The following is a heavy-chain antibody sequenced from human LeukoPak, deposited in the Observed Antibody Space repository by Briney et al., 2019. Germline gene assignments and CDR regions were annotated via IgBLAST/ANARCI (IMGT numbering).Heavy chain of an antibody. CDR3: AKDKLWGEDYFDY. CDR1: GFTFSSYS. Sequence: GGSLRLSCAASGFTFSSYSMNWVRQSPGKGLEWVSYISRTSSTIYYADSVKGRFTTSRDNSKNTLYLQMNSLRAEDTAIYYCAKDKLWGEDYFDYWGQGTLVTVSS. CDR2: ISRTSSTI. D-gene: IGHD3-16*01. V-gene: IGHV3-48*04. J-gene: IGHJ4*02.